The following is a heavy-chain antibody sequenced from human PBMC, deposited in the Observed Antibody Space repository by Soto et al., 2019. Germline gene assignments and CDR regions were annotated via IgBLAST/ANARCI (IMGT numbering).Heavy chain of an antibody. V-gene: IGHV4-59*08. CDR3: ARHGIDCSGGSCLGSDWFGP. CDR2: IYYSGST. J-gene: IGHJ5*02. CDR1: GGSISSYY. Sequence: SETLSLTCTVSGGSISSYYWSWIRQPPGKGLEWIGYIYYSGSTNYNPSLKSRVTISVDTSKNQFSLKLSPVTAADTAVYYCARHGIDCSGGSCLGSDWFGPWGQGTLVTVSS. D-gene: IGHD2-15*01.